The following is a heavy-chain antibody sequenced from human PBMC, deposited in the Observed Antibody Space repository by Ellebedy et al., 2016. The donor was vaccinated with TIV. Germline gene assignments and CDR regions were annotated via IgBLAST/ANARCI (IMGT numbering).Heavy chain of an antibody. D-gene: IGHD1-1*01. V-gene: IGHV3-7*04. CDR1: GFTFTTLW. CDR2: IKQDGSEK. CDR3: TRENWYIDY. J-gene: IGHJ4*02. Sequence: GESLKISCAASGFTFTTLWMSWVRQAPGKGLEWVANIKQDGSEKFYVDSVKGRFTISRDNAKNSLYLQINSLRAEDTAVYYCTRENWYIDYWGQGTLVTVSS.